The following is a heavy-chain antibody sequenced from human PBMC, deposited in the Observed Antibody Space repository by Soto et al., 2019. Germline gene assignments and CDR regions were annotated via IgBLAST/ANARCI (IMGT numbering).Heavy chain of an antibody. CDR2: ITYTGSSK. Sequence: GGSLRLCCAASGFTFSNFGMLWVRQAPGKGLAWVAAITYTGSSKYYADSVKGRFTISRDTSTNTLFLQMSSLRPEDSAVCYCARFWGPMAALVDDFWGQGT. D-gene: IGHD3-16*01. V-gene: IGHV3-30*03. CDR1: GFTFSNFG. J-gene: IGHJ4*02. CDR3: ARFWGPMAALVDDF.